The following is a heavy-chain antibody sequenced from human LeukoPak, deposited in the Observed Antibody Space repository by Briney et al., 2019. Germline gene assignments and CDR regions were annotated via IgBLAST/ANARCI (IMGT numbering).Heavy chain of an antibody. D-gene: IGHD6-13*01. CDR1: GFTSSSYE. J-gene: IGHJ4*02. V-gene: IGHV3-48*03. CDR2: ISNGGTII. Sequence: PGGSLRLSCAASGFTSSSYEMNWVRQAPRKGVERISYISNGGTIIYYADSEKGRFTICRDNAKNSLYLQMSSLRAEDTAVYYCAKGGIAAAGTSFYFDYWGQGTLVTVSS. CDR3: AKGGIAAAGTSFYFDY.